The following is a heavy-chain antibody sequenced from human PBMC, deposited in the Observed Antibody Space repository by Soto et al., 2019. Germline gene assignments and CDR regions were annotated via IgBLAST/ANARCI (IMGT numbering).Heavy chain of an antibody. CDR3: ATWHEREHAYDV. CDR1: GLTISGKKY. J-gene: IGHJ3*01. Sequence: PGGSLRLSCAAFGLTISGKKYVAWVRQAPGKGLEWVSGLYDVDGSFYADSVRGRFTTSSDSSKTTVYLQMNDLRPDDTAVYYCATWHEREHAYDVWGQGTMVTVSS. V-gene: IGHV3-53*01. D-gene: IGHD1-1*01. CDR2: LYDVDGS.